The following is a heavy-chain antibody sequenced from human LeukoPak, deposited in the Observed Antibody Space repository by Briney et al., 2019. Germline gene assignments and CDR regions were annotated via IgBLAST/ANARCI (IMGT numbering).Heavy chain of an antibody. V-gene: IGHV4-30-2*01. Sequence: SWIRQPPGKGLEXIGYIYHTGSTSYNPSLKTRVTISIDRPRNHFSLKLSSVTAADTAMYYCARVVGATSHDTFDVWGQGTLVTVSS. CDR2: IYHTGST. J-gene: IGHJ3*01. D-gene: IGHD1-26*01. CDR3: ARVVGATSHDTFDV.